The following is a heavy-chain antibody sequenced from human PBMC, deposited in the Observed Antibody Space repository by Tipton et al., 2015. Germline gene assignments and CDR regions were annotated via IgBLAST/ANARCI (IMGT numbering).Heavy chain of an antibody. CDR2: ISWRGVSI. V-gene: IGHV3-9*01. J-gene: IGHJ6*02. CDR1: GFTFDDYD. D-gene: IGHD3-3*01. CDR3: AKDRGLDYDFWSDYGLDV. Sequence: SLRLSCAASGFTFDDYDMHWVRQPPGKGLEWVSGISWRGVSIGYADFVKGRFTISRDNSKTTLYLQMNSLRAEDTAVYYCAKDRGLDYDFWSDYGLDVWGQGTTVTVSS.